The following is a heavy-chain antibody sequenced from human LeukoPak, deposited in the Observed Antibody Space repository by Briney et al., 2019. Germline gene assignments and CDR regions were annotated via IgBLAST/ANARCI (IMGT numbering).Heavy chain of an antibody. CDR2: IYYSGST. D-gene: IGHD2-21*01. V-gene: IGHV4-59*01. J-gene: IGHJ4*02. CDR3: ASCGGDCYPHSFDY. Sequence: PSETLSLTCTVSGGSISSYYWSWIRQPPGKGLEWIGYIYYSGSTNYNPSLKSRVTISVDTSKNQFSLKLSSVTAADTAVYYCASCGGDCYPHSFDYWGQGTLVTVSS. CDR1: GGSISSYY.